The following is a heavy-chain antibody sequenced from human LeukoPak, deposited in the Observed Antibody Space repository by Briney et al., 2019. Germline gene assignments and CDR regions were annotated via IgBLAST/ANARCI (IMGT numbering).Heavy chain of an antibody. CDR1: GFTFSSNY. CDR2: IYSGGST. CDR3: ARVASGSYYYPFDY. V-gene: IGHV3-53*01. Sequence: GGSLRLSCAASGFTFSSNYMSWVRQAPGKGLEWVSVIYSGGSTYYSDSVKGPFTISRDNSKNTLYLQMNSLRAEDTAVYYCARVASGSYYYPFDYWGQGTLVTVSS. J-gene: IGHJ4*02. D-gene: IGHD1-26*01.